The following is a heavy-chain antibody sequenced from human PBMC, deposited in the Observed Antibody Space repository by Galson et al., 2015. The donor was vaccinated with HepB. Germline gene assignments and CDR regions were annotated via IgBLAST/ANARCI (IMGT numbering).Heavy chain of an antibody. CDR3: AKVFHEKTDGWYRQALYYFDS. CDR2: ITPSGANT. J-gene: IGHJ4*02. V-gene: IGHV3-23*01. Sequence: SLRLSCAASGFTFSYYAMAWVRQAPGKGLEWISAITPSGANTYSADSMKGRFFISRDNSQNTLFLQMNTLRADATAICFCAKVFHEKTDGWYRQALYYFDSWGQGTRVTVSS. D-gene: IGHD6-19*01. CDR1: GFTFSYYA.